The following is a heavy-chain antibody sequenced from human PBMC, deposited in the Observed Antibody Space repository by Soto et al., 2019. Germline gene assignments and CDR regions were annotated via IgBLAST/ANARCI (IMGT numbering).Heavy chain of an antibody. Sequence: EVQLVESGGGLVQPGRSLRLSCVASGFTFDDYAMHWVRQAPGKGLEWVSGISGSGGSTYYADSVKGRFTISRDNSKNTLYLQMNSLRAEDTAVYYCAKGRELVPAAPFDYWGQGTLVTVSS. CDR3: AKGRELVPAAPFDY. D-gene: IGHD2-2*01. CDR1: GFTFDDYA. CDR2: ISGSGGST. V-gene: IGHV3-23*04. J-gene: IGHJ4*02.